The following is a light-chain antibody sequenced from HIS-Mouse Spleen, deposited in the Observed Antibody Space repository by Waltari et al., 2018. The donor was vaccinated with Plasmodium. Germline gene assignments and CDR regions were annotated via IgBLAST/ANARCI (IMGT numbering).Light chain of an antibody. J-gene: IGLJ2*01. CDR1: SSNIGAGYD. CDR3: QSYDSSLSGSV. CDR2: GNS. V-gene: IGLV1-40*01. Sequence: QSVLTQPPSVSGAPGQRVTIPCTGSSSNIGAGYDVHWYQQLPGTAPKILIYGNSNRPSGVPDRFSGSKSGTSASLAITGLQAEDEADYYCQSYDSSLSGSVFGGGTKLTVL.